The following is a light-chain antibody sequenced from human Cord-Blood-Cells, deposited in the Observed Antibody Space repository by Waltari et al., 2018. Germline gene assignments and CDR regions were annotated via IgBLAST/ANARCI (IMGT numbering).Light chain of an antibody. V-gene: IGKV3-20*01. Sequence: EIVLTQSPGTLSSSPGERATLSCRASQSVSSSYLAWYQQKPGQAPRLLIYGASSRATGIPDRFSGSGSGTDFTLTISRLEPEDFAVYYCQQYCSSPYTFGQGTKLEIK. J-gene: IGKJ2*01. CDR2: GAS. CDR1: QSVSSSY. CDR3: QQYCSSPYT.